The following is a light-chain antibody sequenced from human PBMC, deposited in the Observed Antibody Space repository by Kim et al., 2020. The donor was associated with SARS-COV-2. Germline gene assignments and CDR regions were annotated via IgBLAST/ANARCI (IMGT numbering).Light chain of an antibody. CDR1: QSVSPY. V-gene: IGKV3-11*01. Sequence: SLSPGERATLSCSASQSVSPYLAWFQQRPGQAPRLLLYYASDRATGIPPRFSGSVSGTDFTLTISSLEPEDFAVYYCQQRSDWPYTFGQGTKLEI. J-gene: IGKJ2*01. CDR3: QQRSDWPYT. CDR2: YAS.